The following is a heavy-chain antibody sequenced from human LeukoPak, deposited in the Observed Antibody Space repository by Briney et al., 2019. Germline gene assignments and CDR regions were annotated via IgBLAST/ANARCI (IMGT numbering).Heavy chain of an antibody. CDR1: GGSISTYY. CDR2: IHYSGAI. Sequence: SETLSPTCTVSGGSISTYYWSWIRQPPGKGLEWIAHIHYSGAIKYNPSLKSRVSMSVDTSKNQFSLRLSSVTAADTAVYYCARYGSGAYALDVWGQGTMVTVSS. CDR3: ARYGSGAYALDV. D-gene: IGHD3-10*01. V-gene: IGHV4-59*08. J-gene: IGHJ3*01.